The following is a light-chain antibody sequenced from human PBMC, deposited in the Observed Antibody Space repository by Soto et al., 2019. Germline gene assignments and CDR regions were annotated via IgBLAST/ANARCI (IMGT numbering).Light chain of an antibody. CDR3: ATWADGLSSYV. CDR2: SND. Sequence: QSVLSQPPSASGTPGQRVTISCSGSTSNLGSNTVSWYQQLPQRAPKLLIFSNDQRPSGVPDRFSGSKSGTSASLAISGLQSEDEAEYFCATWADGLSSYVFGTGTKLTVL. J-gene: IGLJ1*01. V-gene: IGLV1-44*01. CDR1: TSNLGSNT.